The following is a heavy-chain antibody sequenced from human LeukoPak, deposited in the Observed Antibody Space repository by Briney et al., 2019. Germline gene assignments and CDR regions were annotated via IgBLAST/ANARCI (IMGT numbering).Heavy chain of an antibody. CDR2: ISAYNGNT. J-gene: IGHJ6*04. Sequence: GASVKVSCKASGYTFTSYGISWVRQAPGQGLEWMGWISAYNGNTNYAQKLQGRVTMTTDTSTSTAYMELRSLRPDDTAVYYCARDSRDILLWFGDMDVWGKGTTVTVSS. V-gene: IGHV1-18*01. D-gene: IGHD3-10*01. CDR1: GYTFTSYG. CDR3: ARDSRDILLWFGDMDV.